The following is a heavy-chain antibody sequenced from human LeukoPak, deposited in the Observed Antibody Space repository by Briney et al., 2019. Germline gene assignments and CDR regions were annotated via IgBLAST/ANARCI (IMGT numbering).Heavy chain of an antibody. CDR3: AKESNSFNTAMIPRY. CDR1: GFTFSSYA. V-gene: IGHV3-23*01. J-gene: IGHJ4*02. D-gene: IGHD5-18*01. Sequence: GGSLRLSCAASGFTFSSYAMSWVRQAPGKGLEWVSAISGSGGSTYYADSVKGRFTISRDNSKNTLYLEMNSLRPEDTAVYYCAKESNSFNTAMIPRYWGQGTLVTVSS. CDR2: ISGSGGST.